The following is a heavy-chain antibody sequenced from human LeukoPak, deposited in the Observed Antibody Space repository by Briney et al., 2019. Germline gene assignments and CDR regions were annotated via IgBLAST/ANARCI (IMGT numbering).Heavy chain of an antibody. V-gene: IGHV3-49*04. J-gene: IGHJ5*02. CDR3: TRAPSLSWFDP. CDR2: IRSKTHGGTT. CDR1: GFTFGDYA. Sequence: GGSLRLSCTASGFTFGDYAMSWARQAPGKGLEWAGFIRSKTHGGTTEYAASVKGRFIISRDDSRSIAYLQMNSLKTEDTAVYYCTRAPSLSWFDPWGQGTLVTVSS. D-gene: IGHD3-10*01.